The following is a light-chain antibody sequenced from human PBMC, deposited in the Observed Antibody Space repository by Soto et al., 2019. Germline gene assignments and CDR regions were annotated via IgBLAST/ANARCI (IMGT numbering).Light chain of an antibody. V-gene: IGKV3-20*01. CDR3: QQYGSSPFT. CDR1: QSVSNSY. CDR2: GAS. J-gene: IGKJ3*01. Sequence: EIVLTQSPGTLSLSPGERATLSCRASQSVSNSYLAWYQHKPGQAPRLLIYGASSRATGIPDRFSGSGSGTDFTLSISRLEPEDFAVYYCQQYGSSPFTFGPGTKVDI.